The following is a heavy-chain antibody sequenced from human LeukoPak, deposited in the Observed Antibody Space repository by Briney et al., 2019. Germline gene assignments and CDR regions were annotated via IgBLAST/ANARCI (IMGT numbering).Heavy chain of an antibody. CDR3: ARRLALGATYYYYAMDV. Sequence: GGSLRLSCAASGFTFSSYAMHWVRQAPGKGLEWVAVISYDGTNKYYADSVKGRFTISRDNSNNTLYLQMNSLRAEDTAVYYCARRLALGATYYYYAMDVWGQGTTVTVSS. CDR2: ISYDGTNK. V-gene: IGHV3-30-3*01. CDR1: GFTFSSYA. J-gene: IGHJ6*02. D-gene: IGHD1-26*01.